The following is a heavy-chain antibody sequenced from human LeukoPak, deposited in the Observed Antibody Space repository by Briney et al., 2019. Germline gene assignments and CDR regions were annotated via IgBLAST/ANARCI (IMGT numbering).Heavy chain of an antibody. V-gene: IGHV3-23*01. J-gene: IGHJ3*02. CDR1: GFTFSSYA. CDR3: AKDIQGAFDI. CDR2: ISGSGGST. Sequence: PGGSLRLSCAASGFTFSSYAMSWVRQAPGKGLEWVSDISGSGGSTYYADSVKGRFTISRDNSKNTLYLQMNSLRAEDTAEYYCAKDIQGAFDIWGQGTMVTVSS.